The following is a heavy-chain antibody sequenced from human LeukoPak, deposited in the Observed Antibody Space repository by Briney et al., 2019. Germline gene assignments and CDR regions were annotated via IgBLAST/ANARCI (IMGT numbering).Heavy chain of an antibody. V-gene: IGHV1-2*02. Sequence: ASVKVSCKASGYTFTGYYMHWVRQAPGQGLEWMGCINPNSGGTNYAQKFQGRVTMTRDTSIRTTYMELSRLRSDDTAVYYCASDPQRAGGSAFDIWGQGTMATVSS. D-gene: IGHD6-13*01. CDR2: INPNSGGT. CDR1: GYTFTGYY. J-gene: IGHJ3*02. CDR3: ASDPQRAGGSAFDI.